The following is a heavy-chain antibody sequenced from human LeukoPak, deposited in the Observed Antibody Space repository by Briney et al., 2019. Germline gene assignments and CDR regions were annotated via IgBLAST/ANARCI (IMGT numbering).Heavy chain of an antibody. CDR3: VRVHRYSSSWDSFDQ. D-gene: IGHD6-13*01. CDR1: GFTFSSNW. CDR2: ITSDGGDT. Sequence: GGSLRLSCAASGFTFSSNWMHWVRQAPGKGLVWVSRITSDGGDTTYADSVKGRFTIFRDNAKNTLYLQMNSLRAEDTAVYYCVRVHRYSSSWDSFDQWGQGTLVTVSS. J-gene: IGHJ4*02. V-gene: IGHV3-74*01.